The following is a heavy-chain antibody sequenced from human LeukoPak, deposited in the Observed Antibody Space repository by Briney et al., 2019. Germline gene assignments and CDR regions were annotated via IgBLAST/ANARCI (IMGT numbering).Heavy chain of an antibody. J-gene: IGHJ3*02. CDR1: GGSISSSSYY. CDR3: ARAPGIAVAGDAFDI. V-gene: IGHV4-39*07. D-gene: IGHD6-19*01. CDR2: IYYSGST. Sequence: SETLSLTCTVSGGSISSSSYYWGWIRQPPGKGLEWIGSIYYSGSTYYNPSLKSRVTIIVDTSKNQFSLKLSSVTAADTVVYYCARAPGIAVAGDAFDIWGQGTMVTVSS.